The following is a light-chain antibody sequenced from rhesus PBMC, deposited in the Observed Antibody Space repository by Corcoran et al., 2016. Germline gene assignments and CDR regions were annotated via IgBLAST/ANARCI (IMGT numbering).Light chain of an antibody. CDR3: PQHNSYPFT. CDR1: QGISSH. Sequence: DIQMTQSPSSLSASVGDTVTITCRASQGISSHLAWYQQKPGKAPMLLNYKASNLQGRVPSRFSGSGYGPDFTLTISRLQPEDFATYYCPQHNSYPFTFGPGTKLDIK. CDR2: KAS. V-gene: IGKV1-25*01. J-gene: IGKJ3*01.